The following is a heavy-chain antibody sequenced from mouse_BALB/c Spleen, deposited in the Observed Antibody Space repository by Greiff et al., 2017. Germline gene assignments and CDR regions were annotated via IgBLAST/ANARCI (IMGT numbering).Heavy chain of an antibody. J-gene: IGHJ1*01. CDR1: GFSLTSYG. D-gene: IGHD2-14*01. CDR2: IWSGGST. Sequence: QVQLQQSGPGLVQPSQSLSITCTVSGFSLTSYGVHWVRQSPGKGLEWLGVIWSGGSTDYNAAFISRLSISKDNSKSQVFFKMNRLQANDTAIYYCARNCRYYRYDYFDVWGAGTTVTVSS. CDR3: ARNCRYYRYDYFDV. V-gene: IGHV2-2*02.